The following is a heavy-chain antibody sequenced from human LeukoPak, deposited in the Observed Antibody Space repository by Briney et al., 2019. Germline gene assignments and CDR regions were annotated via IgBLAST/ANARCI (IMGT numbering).Heavy chain of an antibody. Sequence: GGSLRLSCAASGFTFSRNGMHWVRQAPGKGLEWVTFIRYDGSNTYYADSVKDRFTISRDNAKNSLYLQMNSLRAEDTAVYYCARGTTYFDYWAREPWSPSPQ. CDR1: GFTFSRNG. CDR3: ARGTTYFDY. D-gene: IGHD1-1*01. V-gene: IGHV3-30*02. CDR2: IRYDGSNT. J-gene: IGHJ4*02.